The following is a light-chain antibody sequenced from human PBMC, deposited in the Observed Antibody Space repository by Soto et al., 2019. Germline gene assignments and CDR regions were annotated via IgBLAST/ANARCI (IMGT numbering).Light chain of an antibody. CDR3: QQYNSYSWT. Sequence: AIQMTQSPSSLSASVGDRVVITCRASQGVRDDLAWYQQKPGKAPKLLIYDASTLESGVPSRFSGSRSGTEFTLTISSLQPDDFATYYCQQYNSYSWTFGQGTKVDIK. V-gene: IGKV1-13*02. CDR1: QGVRDD. CDR2: DAS. J-gene: IGKJ1*01.